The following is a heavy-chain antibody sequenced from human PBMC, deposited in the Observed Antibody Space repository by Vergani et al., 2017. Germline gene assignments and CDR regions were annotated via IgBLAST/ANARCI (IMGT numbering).Heavy chain of an antibody. CDR3: AIQNYDFWSGYYDY. CDR2: IYYSGST. V-gene: IGHV4-39*01. J-gene: IGHJ4*02. D-gene: IGHD3-3*01. CDR1: GGSISSSSYY. Sequence: QLQLQESGPGLVKPSETLSLTCTVSGGSISSSSYYWGWIRQPPGKGLEWIGGIYYSGSTYYNPTLKRQVSISVDTSKNQFSLNLSSVTAAVTAVYYCAIQNYDFWSGYYDYWGQGTLVTVSS.